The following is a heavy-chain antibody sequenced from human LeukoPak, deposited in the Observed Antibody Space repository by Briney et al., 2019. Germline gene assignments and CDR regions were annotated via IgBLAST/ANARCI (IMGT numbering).Heavy chain of an antibody. CDR2: INPNSGGT. V-gene: IGHV1-2*02. Sequence: ASVKVSCKASGYTFTGYYMHWVRQAPGQGLEWMGWINPNSGGTNYAQKFQGRVTMTRDTSISTAYMELSRLRSDDTAVYYCARGPKEYYYDSSGYYSFSYDYWGKGTLVTVFS. J-gene: IGHJ4*02. CDR3: ARGPKEYYYDSSGYYSFSYDY. CDR1: GYTFTGYY. D-gene: IGHD3-22*01.